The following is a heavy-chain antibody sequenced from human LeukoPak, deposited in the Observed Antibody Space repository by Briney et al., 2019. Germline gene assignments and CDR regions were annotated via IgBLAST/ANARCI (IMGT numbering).Heavy chain of an antibody. CDR1: GFTFRNYW. CDR2: TKPDGSAE. D-gene: IGHD2-21*01. V-gene: IGHV3-7*01. J-gene: IGHJ4*02. Sequence: PGGSLRLSCAASGFTFRNYWMGWVRQAPGQGLEWVANTKPDGSAEYYADSVRGRFTTSRDNANNFLYLQMNSLRAEDTAVYYCARDCGLNTNFDYWGQGTLVTVSS. CDR3: ARDCGLNTNFDY.